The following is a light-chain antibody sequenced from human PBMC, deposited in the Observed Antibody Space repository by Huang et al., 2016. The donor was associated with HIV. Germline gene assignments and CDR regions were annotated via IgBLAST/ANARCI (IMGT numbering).Light chain of an antibody. J-gene: IGKJ1*01. V-gene: IGKV3-20*01. CDR1: ETIASNY. CDR3: QQYGTSPLT. CDR2: GAS. Sequence: EVVLTQSPGTLSLSPGKRVALSCRASETIASNYLAWYRHSPGQAPRLLIYGASNRATDTPDRFSGSGSGTDFTLTITKLEPEDSAVYYCQQYGTSPLTFGQGTRVEIK.